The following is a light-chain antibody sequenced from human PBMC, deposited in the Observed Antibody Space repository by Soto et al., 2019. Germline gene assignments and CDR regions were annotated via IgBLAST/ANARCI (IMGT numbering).Light chain of an antibody. CDR1: TSDVGGYNF. J-gene: IGLJ1*01. Sequence: QSALTQPASVSGSPGQSITISCTGTTSDVGGYNFVSWYQLHPGKAPKLMIFEVSNRPSGVSNRFSCSKSGNTASLTISGLQAEDEADYYCSSYTSSGTRVFGTGTKLTVL. CDR3: SSYTSSGTRV. V-gene: IGLV2-14*01. CDR2: EVS.